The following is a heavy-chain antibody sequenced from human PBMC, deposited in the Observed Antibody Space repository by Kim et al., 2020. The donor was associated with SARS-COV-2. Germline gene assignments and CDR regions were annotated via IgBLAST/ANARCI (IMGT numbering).Heavy chain of an antibody. Sequence: SVKVSCKASGFTFTSSAVQWVRQARGQRLEWIGWIVVGSGNTNYAQKFQERVTITRDMSTSTAYMELSSLRYEDTAVYYCAADPLELLAYYYYGMDVWGQGTTVTVSS. J-gene: IGHJ6*02. D-gene: IGHD2-21*02. CDR2: IVVGSGNT. CDR1: GFTFTSSA. V-gene: IGHV1-58*01. CDR3: AADPLELLAYYYYGMDV.